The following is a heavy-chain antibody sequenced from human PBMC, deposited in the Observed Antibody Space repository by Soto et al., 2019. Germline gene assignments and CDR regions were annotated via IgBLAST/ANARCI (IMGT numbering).Heavy chain of an antibody. CDR3: ASGRLLLWFGELLTYYYGMDV. J-gene: IGHJ6*02. CDR1: GGSFSCYY. V-gene: IGHV4-34*01. D-gene: IGHD3-10*01. Sequence: PSETLSLTCAVYGGSFSCYYWSWIRQPPGKGLEWIGEINHSGSTNYNPSLKSRVTISVDTSKNQFSLKLSFVTAADTAVYYCASGRLLLWFGELLTYYYGMDVWGQGTTVTVSS. CDR2: INHSGST.